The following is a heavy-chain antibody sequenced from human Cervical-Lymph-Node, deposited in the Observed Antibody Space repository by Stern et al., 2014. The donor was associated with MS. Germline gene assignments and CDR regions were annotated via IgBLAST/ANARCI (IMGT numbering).Heavy chain of an antibody. CDR3: AREGGNTAEYFQH. D-gene: IGHD4-23*01. CDR1: GFTFSSSG. V-gene: IGHV3-33*01. J-gene: IGHJ1*01. Sequence: DQLVESGGGVVQPGRSLRLSCAASGFTFSSSGMHWVRQAPGQGLEWLAIIWYDGSNRYYADSVKGRFTISRDNSKNTLYLQMNSLRAEDTAVYYCAREGGNTAEYFQHWGQGTLVTVSS. CDR2: IWYDGSNR.